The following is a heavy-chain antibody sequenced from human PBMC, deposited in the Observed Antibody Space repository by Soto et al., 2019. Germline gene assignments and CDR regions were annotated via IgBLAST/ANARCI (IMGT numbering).Heavy chain of an antibody. CDR3: ARGGAQALRSSNTYHFVYARDV. CDR2: INPGGST. Sequence: QVQLQQWGAGLLKPSETLSLTCAVSGGSLRGYNWSWIRQSPGKGLEWIGEINPGGSTGYNPSLTGRVISTVATSKNQSSLKSISVSAADSAVYFCARGGAQALRSSNTYHFVYARDVWGQGIAVSVSS. V-gene: IGHV4-34*02. D-gene: IGHD3-3*01. J-gene: IGHJ6*02. CDR1: GGSLRGYN.